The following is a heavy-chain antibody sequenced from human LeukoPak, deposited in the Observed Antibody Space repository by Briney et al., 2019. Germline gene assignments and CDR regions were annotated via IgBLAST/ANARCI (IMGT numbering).Heavy chain of an antibody. V-gene: IGHV3-23*01. CDR1: GFTLRSSA. D-gene: IGHD2-8*01. CDR2: ISGDGGTI. CDR3: AKELYGNPSGY. J-gene: IGHJ4*02. Sequence: GGPLRLSCAASGFTLRSSAMSWVRQAPGKGLEWVSAISGDGGTISYAASVRGRFTISRDNAKNTLFLQMSSLRAGDTALYYCAKELYGNPSGYWGQGTRVTVSS.